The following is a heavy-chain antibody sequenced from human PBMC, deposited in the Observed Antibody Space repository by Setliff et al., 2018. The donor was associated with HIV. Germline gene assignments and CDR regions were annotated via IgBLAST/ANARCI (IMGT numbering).Heavy chain of an antibody. CDR2: IYYSGST. J-gene: IGHJ4*02. CDR1: GGSISSGSYH. Sequence: SETLSLTCTVSGGSISSGSYHWSWIRQPPGKGLEWIGYIYYSGSTNYNPSLKSRVTISVDTSKNQFSLKLSSVTAADTAVYYCARGREGYYGSGSHFDYWGQGTLVTVSS. V-gene: IGHV4-61*01. D-gene: IGHD3-10*01. CDR3: ARGREGYYGSGSHFDY.